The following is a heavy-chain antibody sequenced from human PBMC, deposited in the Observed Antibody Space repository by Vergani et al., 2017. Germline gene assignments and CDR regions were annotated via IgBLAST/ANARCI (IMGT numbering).Heavy chain of an antibody. Sequence: QVQLVQSGAEVKKPGASVKVSCKASGYTFNTYDINWVRQAPGQGLEWMGWMNPNSGNTGYAQKFQGRVTMTRDTSITTAYMELNSLRFGDTAVYYCATGLGYYYNSSGYFPFDYWGQGTLVTVSS. CDR3: ATGLGYYYNSSGYFPFDY. CDR2: MNPNSGNT. CDR1: GYTFNTYD. V-gene: IGHV1-8*02. D-gene: IGHD3-22*01. J-gene: IGHJ4*02.